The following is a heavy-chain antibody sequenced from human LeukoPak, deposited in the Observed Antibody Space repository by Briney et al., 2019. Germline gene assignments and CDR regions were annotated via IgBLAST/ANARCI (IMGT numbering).Heavy chain of an antibody. Sequence: PGGSLRLSCAASGFAFSSYAMSWVRQAPGKGLEWVSGISASGGNTYYAHSVKGRFTVSRDNSKNTLYLQMKSLRAEDTAVYYCARGSGGFDYWGQGTLVTVSS. CDR3: ARGSGGFDY. CDR2: ISASGGNT. V-gene: IGHV3-23*01. J-gene: IGHJ4*02. CDR1: GFAFSSYA. D-gene: IGHD2-15*01.